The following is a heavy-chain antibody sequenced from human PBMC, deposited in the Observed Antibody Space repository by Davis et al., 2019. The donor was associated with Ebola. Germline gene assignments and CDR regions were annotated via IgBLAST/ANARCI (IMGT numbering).Heavy chain of an antibody. Sequence: GGSLRLSCAASGFTFSVYYMSWIRQAPGKGPEWVSSISSSASYKNYADSVKGRFTISRDNAKNSLYLQMNSLRAEDTAVYYCARAWVARMGGKIPLGGYWGQGTLVTVSS. CDR2: ISSSASYK. V-gene: IGHV3-11*05. CDR1: GFTFSVYY. D-gene: IGHD7-27*01. J-gene: IGHJ4*02. CDR3: ARAWVARMGGKIPLGGY.